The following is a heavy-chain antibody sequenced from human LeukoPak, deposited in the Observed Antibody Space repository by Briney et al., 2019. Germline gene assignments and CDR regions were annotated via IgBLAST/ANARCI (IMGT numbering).Heavy chain of an antibody. D-gene: IGHD2-15*01. CDR2: IKQDGSEK. Sequence: PGGSLRLSCAASGFIFSSYWMSWVRQAPGKGLEWVANIKQDGSEKYYVDSAKGRFTISRDNSKNTLYLQMNSLRAEDTAVYYCAKSGLNRFDYWGQGTLVTVSS. CDR1: GFIFSSYW. J-gene: IGHJ4*02. V-gene: IGHV3-7*01. CDR3: AKSGLNRFDY.